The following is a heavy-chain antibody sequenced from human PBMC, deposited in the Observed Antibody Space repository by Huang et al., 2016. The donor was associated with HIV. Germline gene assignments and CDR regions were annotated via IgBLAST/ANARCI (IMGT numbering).Heavy chain of an antibody. CDR3: ARDRRHCSGGSCYYSDY. D-gene: IGHD2-15*01. V-gene: IGHV4-59*11. CDR2: IYYSGVS. J-gene: IGHJ4*01. Sequence: QVQLRESGPGLVKPSETLSLTCSVSGGSISSHYWSWIRQPPGKGLEWIGSIYYSGVSNYSPSLKSRVFISVDTSRNQFALKLSSVTAADTAVYYCARDRRHCSGGSCYYSDYWGHGTLVTVSS. CDR1: GGSISSHY.